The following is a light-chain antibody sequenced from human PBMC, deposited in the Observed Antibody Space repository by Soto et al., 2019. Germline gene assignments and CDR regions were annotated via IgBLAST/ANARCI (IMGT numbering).Light chain of an antibody. J-gene: IGLJ1*01. CDR2: PGN. V-gene: IGLV1-47*02. CDR1: TSKIGTCY. Sequence: QSVLTQPPSAASTPGQMVTISCSGSTSKIGTCYVYWYQHLPGTAPKLLIYPGNQRASGVSDRFSGSKSGTSASLAINGLRYEDEADYYCAAWDDNLSAYVFGSGTKLTV. CDR3: AAWDDNLSAYV.